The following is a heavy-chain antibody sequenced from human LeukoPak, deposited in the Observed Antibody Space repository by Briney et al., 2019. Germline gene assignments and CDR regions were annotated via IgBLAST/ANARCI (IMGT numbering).Heavy chain of an antibody. Sequence: PGGSLRPSCAASGFTFTSYAMGGVPQAPGKGLEWVSAISGSGGRPSYADSVKGRFSISIDNSKNTLYLQMNSLRAEDTAVYYCAKDRSSRYDFWSGSFSHYYYYYMDVWGKGTTVTVSS. D-gene: IGHD3-3*01. V-gene: IGHV3-23*01. CDR2: ISGSGGRP. CDR1: GFTFTSYA. CDR3: AKDRSSRYDFWSGSFSHYYYYYMDV. J-gene: IGHJ6*03.